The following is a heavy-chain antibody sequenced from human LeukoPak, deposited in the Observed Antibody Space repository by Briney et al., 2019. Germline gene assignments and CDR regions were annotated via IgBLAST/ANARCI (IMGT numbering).Heavy chain of an antibody. D-gene: IGHD4-23*01. V-gene: IGHV1-8*01. Sequence: ASVKASCKASGYTFTTYDINWVRQATGQGLAWMGWMNPNSGNTGYAQKFQGRVTMTRNTSISTAYMELSSLRSEDTAVYYCARGPNKSDGGNSGSAWFDPWGQGTLVTVSS. CDR2: MNPNSGNT. CDR3: ARGPNKSDGGNSGSAWFDP. CDR1: GYTFTTYD. J-gene: IGHJ5*02.